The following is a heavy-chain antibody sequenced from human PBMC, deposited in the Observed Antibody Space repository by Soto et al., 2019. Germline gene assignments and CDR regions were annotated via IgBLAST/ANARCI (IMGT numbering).Heavy chain of an antibody. CDR1: GYSFTSYW. D-gene: IGHD3-10*01. J-gene: IGHJ5*02. Sequence: EVQLLQSGAEVKKPGESLKISCKGSGYSFTSYWIAWVRQMPGKGLEWMGIIYPDDSDTRYNPSFQGQVTISADKSISTAYLQWSSLKASDTAIYYCARRSWEFFWLDPRGQGTLVTVSS. CDR2: IYPDDSDT. V-gene: IGHV5-51*01. CDR3: ARRSWEFFWLDP.